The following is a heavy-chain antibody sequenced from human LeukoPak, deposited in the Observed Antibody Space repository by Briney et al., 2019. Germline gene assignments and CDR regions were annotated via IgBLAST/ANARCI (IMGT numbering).Heavy chain of an antibody. Sequence: GGSLRLSCAASGFTFSRYWMTWVRLAPGNGLEWVATIKVDGREKYCADSVNGRSTLSRDNAKKSLYLQMNCLTAAEPAVYYCARPCSNGYYLDDNWGQGTLVTVSS. J-gene: IGHJ4*02. CDR3: ARPCSNGYYLDDN. CDR2: IKVDGREK. V-gene: IGHV3-7*01. D-gene: IGHD3-22*01. CDR1: GFTFSRYW.